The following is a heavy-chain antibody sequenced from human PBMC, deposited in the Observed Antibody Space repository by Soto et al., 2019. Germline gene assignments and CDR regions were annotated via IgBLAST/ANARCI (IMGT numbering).Heavy chain of an antibody. D-gene: IGHD2-2*01. CDR2: IIPIFGTA. CDR1: GGTFSSYA. CDR3: ARGGVPAATTKGYYYYYGMDV. J-gene: IGHJ6*02. V-gene: IGHV1-69*13. Sequence: SVKVSCKASGGTFSSYAISWVRQAPGQGLEWMGGIIPIFGTANYAQKFQGRVTITADESTSTAYMELSSLRSEDTAVYYCARGGVPAATTKGYYYYYGMDVWGQGATVTVSS.